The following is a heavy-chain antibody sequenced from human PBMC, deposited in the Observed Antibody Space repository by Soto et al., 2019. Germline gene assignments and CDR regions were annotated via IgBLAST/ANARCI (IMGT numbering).Heavy chain of an antibody. D-gene: IGHD2-21*02. Sequence: QVQLVQSGAEVKKPGASVKVSCKASGYTFTSYAMHWVRQAPGQGLEWMGWINAGNGHTKYSQKFQGRVTITRDTSASTAYMELSSLRSEDTAVYYCARDMTSDYWGQGTLVTVSS. CDR2: INAGNGHT. CDR3: ARDMTSDY. J-gene: IGHJ4*02. V-gene: IGHV1-3*01. CDR1: GYTFTSYA.